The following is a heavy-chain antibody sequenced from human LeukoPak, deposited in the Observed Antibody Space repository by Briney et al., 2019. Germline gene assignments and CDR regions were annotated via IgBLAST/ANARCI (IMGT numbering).Heavy chain of an antibody. CDR1: GGSISSSSYY. Sequence: SETLSLTCTVSGGSISSSSYYWGWIRQPPGKGLEWIGSIYYTGSTYYNPSLKSRVTISVDTSKNQFSVKLSSVTAADTAVYYCARARGLNWFDPWGQGTLVTVSS. V-gene: IGHV4-39*07. CDR2: IYYTGST. D-gene: IGHD3/OR15-3a*01. CDR3: ARARGLNWFDP. J-gene: IGHJ5*02.